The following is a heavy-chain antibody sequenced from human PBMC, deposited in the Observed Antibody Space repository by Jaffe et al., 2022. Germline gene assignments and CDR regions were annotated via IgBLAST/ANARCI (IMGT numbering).Heavy chain of an antibody. Sequence: EVQLVESGGGLVQPGGSLRLSCAASGFTFSSYWMSWVRQAPGKGLEWVANIKQDGSEKYYVDSVKGRFTISRDNAKNSLYLQMNSLRAEDTAVYYCARDHSPPLWSGYYNYFDYWGQGTLVTVSS. J-gene: IGHJ4*02. CDR3: ARDHSPPLWSGYYNYFDY. V-gene: IGHV3-7*01. D-gene: IGHD3-3*01. CDR2: IKQDGSEK. CDR1: GFTFSSYW.